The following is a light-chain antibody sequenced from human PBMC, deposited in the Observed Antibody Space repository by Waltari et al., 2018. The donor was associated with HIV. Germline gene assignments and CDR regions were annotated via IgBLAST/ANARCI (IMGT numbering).Light chain of an antibody. V-gene: IGLV1-40*01. CDR2: GNN. CDR1: SSNIGAGYD. J-gene: IGLJ3*02. Sequence: QSVLTQPPSVSGAPVQRVTISCTGSSSNIGAGYDVHWYQQLPGTAPKLLIYGNNNRSSGVPDRFAGSKSATSASLAITRLQAEDEADYYCQSYDSSLSGWVFGGETKLTVL. CDR3: QSYDSSLSGWV.